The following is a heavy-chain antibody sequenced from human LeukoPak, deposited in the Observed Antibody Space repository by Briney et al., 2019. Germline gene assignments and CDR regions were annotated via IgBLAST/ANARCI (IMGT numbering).Heavy chain of an antibody. CDR1: GFTSSSYG. V-gene: IGHV3-30*03. CDR2: ISYAGSNK. CDR3: VGGTYYFDY. D-gene: IGHD2-2*01. Sequence: GGSLRLSCVASGFTSSSYGMHWVRQAPGKGLEWVALISYAGSNKYYADSVKGRFTISRDNSKNTLYLQMNSLRAEDTAVYYCVGGTYYFDYWGQGTLVTVSS. J-gene: IGHJ4*02.